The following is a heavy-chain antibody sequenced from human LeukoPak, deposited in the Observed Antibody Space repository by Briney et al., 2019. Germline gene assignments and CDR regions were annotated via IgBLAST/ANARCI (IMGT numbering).Heavy chain of an antibody. Sequence: GGSLRLSCADSGFTFSGYEMNWVRQAPGKGLEWVSYISSSGSTIYYADSVKGRFTISRDNAKSSLYLQMNSLRAEDTAVYYCARNIRWYFDLWGRGTLVTVSS. J-gene: IGHJ2*01. CDR3: ARNIRWYFDL. CDR1: GFTFSGYE. CDR2: ISSSGSTI. D-gene: IGHD2-2*02. V-gene: IGHV3-48*03.